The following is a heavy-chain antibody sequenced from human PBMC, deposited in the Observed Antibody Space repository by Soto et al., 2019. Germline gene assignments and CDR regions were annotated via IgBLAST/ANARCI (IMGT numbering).Heavy chain of an antibody. CDR1: GFTFSSYA. Sequence: EVQLLESVGGWVQTGGSLRLSCAASGFTFSSYAMSWVRQAPGKGLEWVSAISGGDDSTYYADSVKGRFTISRDNSKNMLYLQITSLRAEDTAAYYCEKGGTSYSTHTDDWGPGTLVTVSS. CDR2: ISGGDDST. D-gene: IGHD6-6*01. J-gene: IGHJ4*02. CDR3: EKGGTSYSTHTDD. V-gene: IGHV3-23*01.